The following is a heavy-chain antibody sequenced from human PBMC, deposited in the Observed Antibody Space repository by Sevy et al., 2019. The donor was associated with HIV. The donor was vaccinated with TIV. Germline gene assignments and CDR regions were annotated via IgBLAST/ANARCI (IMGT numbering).Heavy chain of an antibody. Sequence: SETLSLTCTVSGGSISSGGYYWSWIRQHPGKGLEWIGYIYYSGSTYYNPSLKRRVTISVDTSKNQFSLKLSSVTAADSAVYYCARRDSSVYDAFDIWGQGTMVTVSS. J-gene: IGHJ3*02. CDR3: ARRDSSVYDAFDI. CDR1: GGSISSGGYY. CDR2: IYYSGST. V-gene: IGHV4-31*03. D-gene: IGHD3-22*01.